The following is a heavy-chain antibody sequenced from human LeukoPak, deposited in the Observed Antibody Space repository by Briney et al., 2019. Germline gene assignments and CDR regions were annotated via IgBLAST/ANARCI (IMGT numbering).Heavy chain of an antibody. J-gene: IGHJ4*02. Sequence: GASVKVSCKASGDTFTSYDINWVRQTPGQGLEWMGRMNPNSGDTGYVQKFQGRVTMTRNTSISTAYMELSSLRSEDTAVYYCARRWFGEITFDYWGQGTLVTVSS. CDR3: ARRWFGEITFDY. CDR1: GDTFTSYD. CDR2: MNPNSGDT. V-gene: IGHV1-8*01. D-gene: IGHD3-10*01.